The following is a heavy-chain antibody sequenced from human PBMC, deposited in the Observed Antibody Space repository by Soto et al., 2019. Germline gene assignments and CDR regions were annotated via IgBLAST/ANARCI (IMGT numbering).Heavy chain of an antibody. D-gene: IGHD6-19*01. V-gene: IGHV1-69*06. CDR3: ARGQGTKAVNAFDI. J-gene: IGHJ3*02. CDR1: GGTFSSYA. Sequence: QVQLVQSGAEVKKPGSSVKVSCKASGGTFSSYAISWVRQAPGQGLEWMGGIIPIFGTANYAQKFQGRVTITADKSKSTAYMELSSLRSDDTAVYYCARGQGTKAVNAFDIWGQGTMVTVSS. CDR2: IIPIFGTA.